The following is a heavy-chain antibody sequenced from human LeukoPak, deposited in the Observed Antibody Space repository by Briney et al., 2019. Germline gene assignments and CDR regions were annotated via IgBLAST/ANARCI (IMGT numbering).Heavy chain of an antibody. D-gene: IGHD7-27*01. Sequence: PGGSLRLSCAASGFTFDDYAMHRVRQAPGKGLEWVSGISWNSGSIGYADSVKGRFTISRDDAKNSLYLQMNSLRAEDTALYYCAKDTDELGLGYFDYWGQGTLVTVSS. V-gene: IGHV3-9*01. CDR2: ISWNSGSI. CDR1: GFTFDDYA. J-gene: IGHJ4*02. CDR3: AKDTDELGLGYFDY.